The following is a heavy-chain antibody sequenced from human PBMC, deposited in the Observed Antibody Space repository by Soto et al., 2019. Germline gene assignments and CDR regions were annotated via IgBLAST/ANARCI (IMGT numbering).Heavy chain of an antibody. V-gene: IGHV1-46*01. CDR2: INPSGGST. Sequence: ASVKVSCKASGYTFTSYYMHWVRQAPGQGLEWMGIINPSGGSTSYAQKFQGRVTISRDNSKNTAYLQMSSLRPEDTAVYYCVKGEYYYDGSAYYPFDYWGQGRMVTVSS. CDR3: VKGEYYYDGSAYYPFDY. J-gene: IGHJ4*02. CDR1: GYTFTSYY. D-gene: IGHD3-22*01.